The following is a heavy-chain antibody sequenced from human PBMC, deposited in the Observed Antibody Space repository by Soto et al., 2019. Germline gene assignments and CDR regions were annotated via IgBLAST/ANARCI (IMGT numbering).Heavy chain of an antibody. CDR1: GGTFSSYT. D-gene: IGHD6-13*01. CDR2: IIPILGIA. J-gene: IGHJ6*03. V-gene: IGHV1-69*04. CDR3: ARDYGSSYHYYYMDV. Sequence: SVKVSCKASGGTFSSYTISWVRQAPGQGLEWMGRIIPILGIANYAQKFQGRVTITADKSTSTAYMELSSLRSEDTAVYYCARDYGSSYHYYYMDVWGKGTTVTVSS.